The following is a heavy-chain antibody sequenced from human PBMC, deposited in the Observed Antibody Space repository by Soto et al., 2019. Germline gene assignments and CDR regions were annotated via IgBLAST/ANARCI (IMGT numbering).Heavy chain of an antibody. V-gene: IGHV3-73*01. Sequence: VGSLRLSCAVSWFTFSGSAMHWVRQASGKGLEWVGRIRSKPNNYATAYAASVKGRFTISRDDSKNTAYLQMNSLKTEDTAVYYCTRHIEPYTGSLNWLDPWGQGTLVTVSS. D-gene: IGHD1-26*01. CDR1: WFTFSGSA. CDR2: IRSKPNNYAT. CDR3: TRHIEPYTGSLNWLDP. J-gene: IGHJ5*02.